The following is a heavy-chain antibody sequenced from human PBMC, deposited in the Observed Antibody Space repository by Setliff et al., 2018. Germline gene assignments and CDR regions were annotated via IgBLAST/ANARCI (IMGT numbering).Heavy chain of an antibody. CDR3: ARHVGTRSRGYNYYYYFMDV. V-gene: IGHV4-39*01. Sequence: SETLSLTCTVSGGSLSGSLRGYAVFWGWIRQSPGKELEWIGSAYYNGDSYYNPSLKSRVTMSVDTSRTQFSLHLISVTAADTAVYYCARHVGTRSRGYNYYYYFMDVWGKGTTVTVSS. CDR1: GGSLSGSLRGYAVF. D-gene: IGHD3-10*01. CDR2: AYYNGDS. J-gene: IGHJ6*03.